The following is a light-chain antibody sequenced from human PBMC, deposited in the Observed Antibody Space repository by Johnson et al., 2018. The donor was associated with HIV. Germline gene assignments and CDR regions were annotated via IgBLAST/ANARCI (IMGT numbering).Light chain of an antibody. J-gene: IGLJ1*01. CDR3: GKWDSSLSAYF. V-gene: IGLV1-51*02. CDR2: ENN. Sequence: QSVLTQPPSVSAAPGQKVTISCSGSSSNIGNNYVSWYQQLPGTAPKLLIYENNKRPSGIPDRFSGSKSGTSATLGITGLQTGDEADYYCGKWDSSLSAYFFGTGTKVTVL. CDR1: SSNIGNNY.